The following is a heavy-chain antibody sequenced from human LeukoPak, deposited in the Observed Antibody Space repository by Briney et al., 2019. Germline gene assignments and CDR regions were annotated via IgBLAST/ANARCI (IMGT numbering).Heavy chain of an antibody. CDR1: GYTFTSYY. V-gene: IGHV1-46*01. Sequence: GASVKVSCKASGYTFTSYYMHWVRQAPGQGREWMGVINPSGGSTSYAQKFQGRVTVTRDTSTSTVYMELSSLRSEDTAVYYCARDHVRKKVVVAATPHWFDPWGQGTLVTVSS. CDR3: ARDHVRKKVVVAATPHWFDP. J-gene: IGHJ5*02. D-gene: IGHD2-15*01. CDR2: INPSGGST.